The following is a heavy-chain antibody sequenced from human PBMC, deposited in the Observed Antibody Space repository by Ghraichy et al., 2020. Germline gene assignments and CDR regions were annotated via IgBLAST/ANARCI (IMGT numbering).Heavy chain of an antibody. CDR1: GFTFSSYG. CDR3: AKDLPLYCGGDCFGPFDY. Sequence: GESLNISCAASGFTFSSYGMHWVRQAPGKGLEWVAVISYDGSNKYYADSVKGRFTISRDNSKNTLYLQMNSLRAEDTAVYYCAKDLPLYCGGDCFGPFDYWGQGTLVTVSS. D-gene: IGHD2-21*02. CDR2: ISYDGSNK. V-gene: IGHV3-30*18. J-gene: IGHJ4*02.